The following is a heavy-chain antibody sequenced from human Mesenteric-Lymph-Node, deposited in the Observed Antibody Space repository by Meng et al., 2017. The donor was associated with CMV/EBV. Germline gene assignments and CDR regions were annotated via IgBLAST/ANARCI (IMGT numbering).Heavy chain of an antibody. Sequence: GESLKISCAASGFTFSSYAMHWVRQAPGKGLEWVAVMSYDGNNEYYADSVKGRFTISRDSSKNTLYLQMNSLRGEDTAVYYCARGGSYYDYYLGMDVWGQGTTVTVSS. V-gene: IGHV3-30*04. CDR2: MSYDGNNE. CDR3: ARGGSYYDYYLGMDV. D-gene: IGHD1-26*01. CDR1: GFTFSSYA. J-gene: IGHJ6*02.